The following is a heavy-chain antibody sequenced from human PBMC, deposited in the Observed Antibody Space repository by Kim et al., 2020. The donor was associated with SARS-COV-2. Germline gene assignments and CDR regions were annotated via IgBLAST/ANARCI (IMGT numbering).Heavy chain of an antibody. CDR3: ARAPVGSSSWNYFAY. Sequence: GGSLRLSCAASGFTFSDYYMTWIRQAPGRGLEWISYISSSTGYTNYADSLKGRFTISRDNAKNSLYLQMNSLRAEDTAVYYCARAPVGSSSWNYFAYWG. J-gene: IGHJ4*01. CDR1: GFTFSDYY. V-gene: IGHV3-11*05. CDR2: ISSSTGYT. D-gene: IGHD6-13*01.